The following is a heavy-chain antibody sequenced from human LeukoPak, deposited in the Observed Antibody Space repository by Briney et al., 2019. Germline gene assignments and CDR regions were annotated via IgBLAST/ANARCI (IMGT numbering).Heavy chain of an antibody. J-gene: IGHJ4*02. V-gene: IGHV3-30-3*01. D-gene: IGHD1-26*01. CDR2: ISYDGSNK. CDR3: ARDYSGSSPGFGY. CDR1: GFTFSSYA. Sequence: PGGSLRLSCAASGFTFSSYAMHWVRQAPGKGLEWVAVISYDGSNKYYADSVKGRFTISRDNSKNTLYLQMNSLRAEDTAVYYCARDYSGSSPGFGYWGQGTLVTVSS.